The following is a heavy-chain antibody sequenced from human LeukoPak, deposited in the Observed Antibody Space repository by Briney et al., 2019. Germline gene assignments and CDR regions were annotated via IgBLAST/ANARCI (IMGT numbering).Heavy chain of an antibody. J-gene: IGHJ3*02. CDR3: ARGYCSSTSCWGDAFDI. D-gene: IGHD2-2*01. CDR1: GGSISSGSYY. V-gene: IGHV4-61*02. CDR2: IYTSGST. Sequence: SETLSLTCTVSGGSISSGSYYWSWIRQPAGKGLEWIGRIYTSGSTNYNPSLKSRVTISVDTSKNQFSLKLSSVTAADTAVYYCARGYCSSTSCWGDAFDIWGQGTMVTVSS.